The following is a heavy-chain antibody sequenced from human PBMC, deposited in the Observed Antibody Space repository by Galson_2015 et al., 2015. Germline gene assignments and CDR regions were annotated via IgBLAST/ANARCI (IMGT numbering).Heavy chain of an antibody. J-gene: IGHJ4*02. CDR2: VNPNSGNT. Sequence: SVKVSCKASGYTFTSYDINWVRQATGQGLEWMGWVNPNSGNTGYAQKFQGRVTMTRDTSTSTAYMELRSLRSDDTAVYYCARVGYDILTGTPTPDDYWGQGTLVTVSS. CDR3: ARVGYDILTGTPTPDDY. D-gene: IGHD3-9*01. CDR1: GYTFTSYD. V-gene: IGHV1-8*01.